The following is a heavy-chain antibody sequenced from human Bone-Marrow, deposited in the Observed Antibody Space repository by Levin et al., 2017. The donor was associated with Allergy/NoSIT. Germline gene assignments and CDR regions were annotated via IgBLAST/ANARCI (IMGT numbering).Heavy chain of an antibody. CDR3: VKPFLGAYYGSGSYIL. J-gene: IGHJ4*02. V-gene: IGHV3-64D*08. Sequence: GESLKISCSASGFNFRPYAMHWVRQAPVKGLQFVSAIDGSGLATYYADSAKGRFTISRDNSKSTLFLQMSGLRAEDTPVYYGVKPFLGAYYGSGSYILWGPGTLVTVSS. CDR2: IDGSGLAT. D-gene: IGHD3-10*01. CDR1: GFNFRPYA.